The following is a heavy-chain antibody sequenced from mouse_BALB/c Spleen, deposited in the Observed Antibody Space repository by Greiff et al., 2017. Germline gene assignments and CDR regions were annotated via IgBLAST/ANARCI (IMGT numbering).Heavy chain of an antibody. J-gene: IGHJ3*01. CDR2: ISYSGST. V-gene: IGHV3-2*02. D-gene: IGHD6-1*01. Sequence: VQLKESGPGLVKPSQSLSLTCTVTGYSITSDYAWNWIRQFPGNKLEWMGYISYSGSTSYNPSLKSRISITRDTSKNQFFLQLNSVTTEDTATYYCARHGPQRGFAYWGQGTLVTVSA. CDR1: GYSITSDYA. CDR3: ARHGPQRGFAY.